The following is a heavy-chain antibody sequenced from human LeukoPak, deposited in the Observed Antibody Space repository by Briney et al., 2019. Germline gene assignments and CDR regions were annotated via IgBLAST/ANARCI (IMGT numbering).Heavy chain of an antibody. J-gene: IGHJ4*02. CDR3: ARGSMTGSGSYYGY. Sequence: PGGSLSLSCAASGFTFSSYSMNWVRQAPGKGLEWVSSISSSSSYIYYADSVKGRFTISRDNAKNSLYLQMNSLRAEDTAVYYCARGSMTGSGSYYGYWGQGTLVTVSS. CDR1: GFTFSSYS. D-gene: IGHD3-10*01. CDR2: ISSSSSYI. V-gene: IGHV3-21*01.